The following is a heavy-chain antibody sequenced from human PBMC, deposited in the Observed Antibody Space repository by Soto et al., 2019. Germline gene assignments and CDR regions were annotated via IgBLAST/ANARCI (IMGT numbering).Heavy chain of an antibody. CDR3: ASRGNGYRGYDNKIYYYYYMCV. J-gene: IGHJ6*03. CDR2: IYYSGST. Sequence: QVQLQESGPGLVKPSQTLSLTCTVSGGSISSGGYYWSWIRQHPGKGLEWIGYIYYSGSTYYNPSLKSRVTRSVATSKNQFSLKLSSVTAADTAVYYCASRGNGYRGYDNKIYYYYYMCVWGKGTTVTVSS. D-gene: IGHD5-12*01. CDR1: GGSISSGGYY. V-gene: IGHV4-31*03.